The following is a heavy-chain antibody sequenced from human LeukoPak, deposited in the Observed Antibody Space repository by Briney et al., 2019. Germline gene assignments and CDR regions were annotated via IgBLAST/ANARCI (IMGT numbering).Heavy chain of an antibody. J-gene: IGHJ4*02. CDR1: GFTVNSNY. V-gene: IGHV3-53*01. CDR3: ARDRRGYYDSGGSAHFDY. Sequence: GGSLRLSCTASGFTVNSNYMSWVRQAPGKGLEWVSILYSGNIPYYADSVKGRFTISRDTSKNTLYLDMNSLRAEDTAVYFCARDRRGYYDSGGSAHFDYWGQGTLVTVSS. D-gene: IGHD3-22*01. CDR2: LYSGNIP.